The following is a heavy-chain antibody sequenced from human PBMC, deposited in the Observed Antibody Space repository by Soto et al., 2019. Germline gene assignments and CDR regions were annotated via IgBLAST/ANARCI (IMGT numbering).Heavy chain of an antibody. D-gene: IGHD5-12*01. J-gene: IGHJ5*02. CDR1: GASVSGYY. Sequence: QVQLQETGPGLVKPSETLSLTCTVSGASVSGYYWSWIRQTPGKGLEWIGNIHNSGASKDNPSLKGRVPISLDTSKNEFSLKIGSVTTADTAVYYCARGPQWLRSDNWFDPWGQGNLVTVSS. CDR3: ARGPQWLRSDNWFDP. CDR2: IHNSGAS. V-gene: IGHV4-59*02.